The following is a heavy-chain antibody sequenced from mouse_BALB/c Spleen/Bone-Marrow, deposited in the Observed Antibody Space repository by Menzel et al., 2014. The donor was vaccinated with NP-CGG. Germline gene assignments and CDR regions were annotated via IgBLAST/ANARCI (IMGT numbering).Heavy chain of an antibody. J-gene: IGHJ2*01. CDR3: AREANRNFDY. D-gene: IGHD3-2*02. Sequence: VKLMESGPELVKPGVSVRISCKAAGYTFTSYYIHWVKQRPGQGLEWIGWIYPGNVNTKYNEKFKGKATLTADKSSSTAYFLLSSLTSEDSAVYFCAREANRNFDYWGQGTTLTVSS. V-gene: IGHV1S56*01. CDR1: GYTFTSYY. CDR2: IYPGNVNT.